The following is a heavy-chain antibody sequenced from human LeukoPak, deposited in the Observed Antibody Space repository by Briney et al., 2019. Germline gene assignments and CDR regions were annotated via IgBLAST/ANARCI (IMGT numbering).Heavy chain of an antibody. V-gene: IGHV4-34*01. CDR3: ARARAFVWGSYRYIPYYFDP. D-gene: IGHD3-16*02. J-gene: IGHJ5*02. Sequence: SETLSLTCAVYGDSFKNYYWTWIRQSPAKGLEWIGEINHGGLTSYNPSLESRLTLLVDPSKNQFSLNLRSVTAADTAVYFCARARAFVWGSYRYIPYYFDPWGQGTLVTVSS. CDR2: INHGGLT. CDR1: GDSFKNYY.